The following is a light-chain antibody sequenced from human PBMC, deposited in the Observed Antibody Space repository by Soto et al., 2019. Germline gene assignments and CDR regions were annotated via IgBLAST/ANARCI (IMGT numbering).Light chain of an antibody. J-gene: IGLJ3*02. CDR3: SSYTTINTVVV. Sequence: QSALTQPASVSGSPGQSITFSCTGTTSDIGAYNYVSWYQHHPGKAPKLLIYDVTDRPSGVSDRFSGSKSGTTASLTFSGLQAEDEADYFCSSYTTINTVVVFGGGTKVTVL. V-gene: IGLV2-14*03. CDR2: DVT. CDR1: TSDIGAYNY.